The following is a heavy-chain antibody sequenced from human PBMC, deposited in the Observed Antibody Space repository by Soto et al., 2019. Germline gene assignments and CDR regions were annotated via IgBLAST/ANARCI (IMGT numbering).Heavy chain of an antibody. CDR2: ISYDGSNK. V-gene: IGHV3-30-3*01. D-gene: IGHD6-13*01. CDR1: GFTFSSYA. J-gene: IGHJ4*02. Sequence: QVQLVESGGGVVQPGRSLRLSCAASGFTFSSYAIHWVRQAPGKGLEWVAVISYDGSNKYYADSVKGRFTISRDNSKNTLYLQMNSLRAEDTAVYYCARESIAAAATNFDYWGQGTLVTVSS. CDR3: ARESIAAAATNFDY.